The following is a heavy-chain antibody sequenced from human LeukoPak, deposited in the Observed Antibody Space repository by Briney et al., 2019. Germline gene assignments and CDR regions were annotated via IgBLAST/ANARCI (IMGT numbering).Heavy chain of an antibody. Sequence: GGSLRLSCAASVFTFSSYAMHWVRQAPGKGLEWVAVISYDGSNKYYADSVNGRFTISRDNSKNTLYLQMNSLRAEDTAVYYCARNSYYDSSGYYYVSPFDYWGQGTLVTVSS. D-gene: IGHD3-22*01. CDR3: ARNSYYDSSGYYYVSPFDY. CDR2: ISYDGSNK. J-gene: IGHJ4*02. V-gene: IGHV3-30-3*01. CDR1: VFTFSSYA.